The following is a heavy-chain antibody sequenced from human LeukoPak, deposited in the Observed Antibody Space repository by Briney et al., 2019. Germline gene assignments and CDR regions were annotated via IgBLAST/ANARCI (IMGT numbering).Heavy chain of an antibody. Sequence: GSLRLSCAASRFTFSSYGMHWVRQPPGKGLEWIGSIYYSGTTYYNPSLKSRVTISVDTSKNQFSLKLSSVTAADTAVYYCARLGLGSSRDYWGQGTLVTVSS. J-gene: IGHJ4*02. CDR2: IYYSGTT. CDR1: RFTFSSYG. V-gene: IGHV4-39*01. CDR3: ARLGLGSSRDY. D-gene: IGHD6-6*01.